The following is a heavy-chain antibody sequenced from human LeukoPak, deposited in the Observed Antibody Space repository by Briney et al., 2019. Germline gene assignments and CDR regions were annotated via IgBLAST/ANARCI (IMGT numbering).Heavy chain of an antibody. D-gene: IGHD2-21*02. CDR1: GFTFSNHW. CDR3: AKTPAYCGGDCYTSETFYFDY. J-gene: IGHJ4*02. CDR2: INRDGSRT. Sequence: GGSLRLSCAASGFTFSNHWMHWVRQAPGKGLMWVSRINRDGSRTDYADSVKGRFTISRDDAKNTLYLQMNSLRAEDTAVYYCAKTPAYCGGDCYTSETFYFDYWGQGTLVTVSS. V-gene: IGHV3-74*01.